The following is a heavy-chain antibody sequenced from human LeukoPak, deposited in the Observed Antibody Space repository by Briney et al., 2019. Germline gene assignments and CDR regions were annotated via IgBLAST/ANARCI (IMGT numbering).Heavy chain of an antibody. CDR3: ARRGYYYYGMDV. CDR1: GHSFTSYW. J-gene: IGHJ6*02. CDR2: IDPSDSYT. D-gene: IGHD3-10*01. V-gene: IGHV5-10-1*01. Sequence: GESLKISFKDSGHSFTSYWISWVRQMPGKGLEWMGRIDPSDSYTNYSPSFQGHVTISVDKSISTAYLQWTSLKSSDSAMYYCARRGYYYYGMDVWGQGTTVTVSS.